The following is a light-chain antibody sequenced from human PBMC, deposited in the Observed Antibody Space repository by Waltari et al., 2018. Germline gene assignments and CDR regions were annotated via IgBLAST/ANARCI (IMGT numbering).Light chain of an antibody. J-gene: IGLJ2*01. CDR1: SGDIGGSDF. CDR3: SSPSTNNVVV. CDR2: DVN. Sequence: QSALTQPASVSASPGQSITISCTGISGDIGGSDFVSWYQHHPGRAPNVLIFDVNHRPSGLYGRYSGSKSGNTAALTISGLQAEDDADYYCSSPSTNNVVVFGGGTKVTVL. V-gene: IGLV2-14*01.